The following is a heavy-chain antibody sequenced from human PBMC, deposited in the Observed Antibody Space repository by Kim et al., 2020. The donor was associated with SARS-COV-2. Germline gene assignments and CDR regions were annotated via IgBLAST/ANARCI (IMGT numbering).Heavy chain of an antibody. D-gene: IGHD2-8*01. V-gene: IGHV5-51*01. J-gene: IGHJ6*02. CDR1: GYSFSNFW. Sequence: GESLKISCKGSGYSFSNFWIVWVRQMPGKGLEVMGIVYPGDSDARYTPSFQGQVIISADKSISTAYLQWSSLKASDTAMYYCTRLTWGAGMVFPKEYREGRQGLDVWGQGTTVTASS. CDR2: VYPGDSDA. CDR3: TRLTWGAGMVFPKEYREGRQGLDV.